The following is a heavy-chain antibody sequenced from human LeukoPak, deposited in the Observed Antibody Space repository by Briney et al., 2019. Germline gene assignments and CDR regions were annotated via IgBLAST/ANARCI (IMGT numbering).Heavy chain of an antibody. D-gene: IGHD2-15*01. CDR3: AGGGGRGDY. CDR2: ISYSGST. Sequence: SETLSLTCTVSGASISSYYWSWIWQPPGKGLEWIGYISYSGSTNYNPSLRSRVTISVDTSKNQFSLHLRSVTAADTAVYFCAGGGGRGDYWGQGTLVTVSS. J-gene: IGHJ4*02. V-gene: IGHV4-59*01. CDR1: GASISSYY.